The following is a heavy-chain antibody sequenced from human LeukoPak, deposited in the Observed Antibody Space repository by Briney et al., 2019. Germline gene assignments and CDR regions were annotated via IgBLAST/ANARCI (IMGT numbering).Heavy chain of an antibody. CDR2: IYYSGST. D-gene: IGHD5-18*01. Sequence: SETLSLTCTVSGGSVSSGSYYWSWIRQPPGKGLEWIGYIYYSGSTNYNPSLKSRVTISVDTSKNQFSLKLSSVTAADTAMYYCAVGGGYSYGYVDYWGQGTLVTVSS. J-gene: IGHJ4*02. V-gene: IGHV4-61*01. CDR3: AVGGGYSYGYVDY. CDR1: GGSVSSGSYY.